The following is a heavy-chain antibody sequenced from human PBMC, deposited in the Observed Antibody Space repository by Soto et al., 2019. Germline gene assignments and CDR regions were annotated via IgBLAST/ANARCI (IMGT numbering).Heavy chain of an antibody. D-gene: IGHD3-22*01. CDR3: ARAVMDYYDSSGYSHFDY. J-gene: IGHJ4*02. CDR2: IYYSGST. Sequence: SETLSLTCTVSGGSISSGDYYWSWIRQPPGKGLEWIGYIYYSGSTYYNPSLKSRVTISVDTSKNQFSLKLSSVTAADTAVYYCARAVMDYYDSSGYSHFDYWGQGTLVTVSS. V-gene: IGHV4-30-4*01. CDR1: GGSISSGDYY.